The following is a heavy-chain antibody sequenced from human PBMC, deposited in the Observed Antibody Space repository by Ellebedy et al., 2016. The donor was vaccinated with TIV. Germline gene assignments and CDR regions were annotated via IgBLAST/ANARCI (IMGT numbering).Heavy chain of an antibody. CDR1: GGTFSSHG. CDR3: ASRGVPLGYCSGGSCLETYYYYGMDV. J-gene: IGHJ6*02. D-gene: IGHD2-15*01. V-gene: IGHV1-69*04. Sequence: ASVKVSCKASGGTFSSHGISWVRQAPGQGLEWMGRIIPILGIPNYAQKFQGRVTITADKSTSTAYMELGSLRSEDTAVYYCASRGVPLGYCSGGSCLETYYYYGMDVWGQGTTVTVSS. CDR2: IIPILGIP.